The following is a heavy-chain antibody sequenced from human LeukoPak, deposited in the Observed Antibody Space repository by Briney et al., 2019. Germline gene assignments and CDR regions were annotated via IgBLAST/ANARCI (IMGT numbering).Heavy chain of an antibody. V-gene: IGHV3-48*03. CDR1: GFTFSSYE. J-gene: IGHJ4*02. Sequence: PGGSLRLSCAASGFTFSSYEMNWVRQAPGKGLEWVSYISSSGSTIYYADFVKGRFTISRDNAKNSLYLQMNSLRAEDTAVYYCAGTRSTYPRGDFDYWGQGALVTVSS. D-gene: IGHD3-10*01. CDR3: AGTRSTYPRGDFDY. CDR2: ISSSGSTI.